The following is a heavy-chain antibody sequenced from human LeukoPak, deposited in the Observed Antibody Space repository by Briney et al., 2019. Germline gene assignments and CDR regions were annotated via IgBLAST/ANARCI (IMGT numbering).Heavy chain of an antibody. CDR2: INHSGST. CDR3: ARGYSSSWSHYYYYYGMDV. D-gene: IGHD6-13*01. V-gene: IGHV4-34*01. Sequence: PSETLSLTCAVYGGSFSGNYWSWIRQPPGKGLEWIGEINHSGSTNYNPSLKSRVTISVDTSKNQFSLKLSSVTAADTAVYYCARGYSSSWSHYYYYYGMDVWGQGTTVTVSS. CDR1: GGSFSGNY. J-gene: IGHJ6*02.